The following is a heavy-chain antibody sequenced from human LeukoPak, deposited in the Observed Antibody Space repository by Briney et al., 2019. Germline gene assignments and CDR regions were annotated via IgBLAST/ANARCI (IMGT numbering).Heavy chain of an antibody. D-gene: IGHD3-3*01. CDR1: GFTFSSYA. J-gene: IGHJ4*02. V-gene: IGHV3-30-3*01. CDR3: ARGSDGLRFLEWFDY. Sequence: GGSLRLSCAASGFTFSSYAMHWVRQAPGKGLEWVAVISYDGSNKYYADSVKGRFTISRDNSKNTLYLQMNSLRAEDTAVYYCARGSDGLRFLEWFDYWGQGTLVTVSS. CDR2: ISYDGSNK.